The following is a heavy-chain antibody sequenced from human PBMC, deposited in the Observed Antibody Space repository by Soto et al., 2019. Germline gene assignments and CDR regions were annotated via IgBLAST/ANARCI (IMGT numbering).Heavy chain of an antibody. CDR1: GFTFSSYG. CDR3: ARGRGYWGYFDY. D-gene: IGHD7-27*01. Sequence: QVHLVESGGGVVQPGRSLRLSCAASGFTFSSYGMHWVRQAPGKGLEWVAVIWNDGSNKYYGNSVKGRFNISRDNSKNTLHLQMNSLRVEDTAVYYCARGRGYWGYFDYWGQGTLVTVSP. J-gene: IGHJ4*02. V-gene: IGHV3-33*01. CDR2: IWNDGSNK.